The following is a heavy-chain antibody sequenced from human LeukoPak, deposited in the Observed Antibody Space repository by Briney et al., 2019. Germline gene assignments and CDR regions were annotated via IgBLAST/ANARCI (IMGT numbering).Heavy chain of an antibody. CDR1: GGSISGYY. CDR3: ARHFTYYYDSGDYPRDAFDI. CDR2: MYYSGST. Sequence: SETLSLTCTVSGGSISGYYWSWIRQSPGKGLVWIGYMYYSGSTNYNPSLKSRVTISIDMSKNQFSLTLSSVTAADTALYYCARHFTYYYDSGDYPRDAFDIWGQGTMVTVSS. J-gene: IGHJ3*02. V-gene: IGHV4-59*08. D-gene: IGHD3-22*01.